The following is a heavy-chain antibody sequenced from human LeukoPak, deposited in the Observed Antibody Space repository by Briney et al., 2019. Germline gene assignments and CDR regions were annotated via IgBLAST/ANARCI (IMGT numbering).Heavy chain of an antibody. D-gene: IGHD1-7*01. CDR3: AKSFGELPSNFYY. Sequence: SETQSLTCDVYGGSFSDYFWNWIPQPPGKGLEWIGELNHSGSTNHTPPLKCRVTMSVDTSKNQFSLNQSSVTAADTAVYYWAKSFGELPSNFYYWGQGALVTVSS. V-gene: IGHV4-34*01. CDR2: LNHSGST. CDR1: GGSFSDYF. J-gene: IGHJ4*02.